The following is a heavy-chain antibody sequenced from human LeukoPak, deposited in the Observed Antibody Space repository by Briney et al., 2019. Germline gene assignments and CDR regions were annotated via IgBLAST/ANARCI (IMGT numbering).Heavy chain of an antibody. D-gene: IGHD3-10*01. J-gene: IGHJ4*02. Sequence: SETLSLTCTVSGGSISSSNYYWGWIRQPPGKGLEWIGSIYYSGSTYYNPSLKSRVTISVDTSKNQFSLKLSSVTAAGTAVYYCARAPYVLLWFGDLGEAGSFPYYFDYWGQGTLVTVSS. V-gene: IGHV4-39*07. CDR1: GGSISSSNYY. CDR2: IYYSGST. CDR3: ARAPYVLLWFGDLGEAGSFPYYFDY.